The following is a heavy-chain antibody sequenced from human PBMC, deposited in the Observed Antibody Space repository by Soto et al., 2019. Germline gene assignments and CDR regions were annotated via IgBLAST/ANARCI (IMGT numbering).Heavy chain of an antibody. J-gene: IGHJ4*02. D-gene: IGHD1-26*01. CDR3: ARDLGGNYYGADY. CDR1: GFTFSSYA. V-gene: IGHV3-30-3*01. Sequence: QVRLVESGGGVVQPGRSLRLSCAASGFTFSSYAMYWVRQAPGKGLEWVAVISHAGSNKYYADSVKGRFTISRDNSKNTLYMQMNSMRDEDTAVYYCARDLGGNYYGADYWGQGTLVTVSS. CDR2: ISHAGSNK.